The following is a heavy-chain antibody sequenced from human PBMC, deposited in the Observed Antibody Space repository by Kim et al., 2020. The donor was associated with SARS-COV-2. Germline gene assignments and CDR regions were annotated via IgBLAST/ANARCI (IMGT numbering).Heavy chain of an antibody. CDR2: ISGSGSNI. CDR3: ARVAACSGGDCHFYY. J-gene: IGHJ4*02. CDR1: GFTFSSYA. V-gene: IGHV3-23*01. Sequence: GGSLRLSCAASGFTFSSYAMNWVRQAPGKGLEWVSSISGSGSNIYYADSVKGRFTISRDNSKNTLYLQMNSLRAEDTAVYYCARVAACSGGDCHFYYWGQGTLVTVSS. D-gene: IGHD2-15*01.